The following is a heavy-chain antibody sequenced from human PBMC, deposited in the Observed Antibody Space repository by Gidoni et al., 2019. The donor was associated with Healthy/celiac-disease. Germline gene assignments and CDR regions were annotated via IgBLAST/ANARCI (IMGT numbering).Heavy chain of an antibody. CDR1: GGSISSYY. Sequence: QVQLQESGPGLVKPSETLSLTCTVSGGSISSYYWSWIRQPPGKGLEWIGYIYYSGSTNYNPSLKSRVTISVDTSKNQFSLKLSSVTAADTAVYYCARVSGSWYYFDYWGQGTLVTVSS. CDR3: ARVSGSWYYFDY. J-gene: IGHJ4*02. D-gene: IGHD2-15*01. CDR2: IYYSGST. V-gene: IGHV4-59*01.